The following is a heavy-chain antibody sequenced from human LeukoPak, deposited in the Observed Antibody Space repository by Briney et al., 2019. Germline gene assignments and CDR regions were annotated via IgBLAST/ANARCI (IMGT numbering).Heavy chain of an antibody. J-gene: IGHJ6*03. CDR2: IIPIFGTA. Sequence: ASVKVFCKASGGTFSSYAISWVRQAPGQGLEWMGGIIPIFGTANYAQKFQGRVTITADESTSTAYMELSSLRSEDTAVYYCARLIGSGVYYYMDVWGKGTTVTVSS. V-gene: IGHV1-69*13. CDR3: ARLIGSGVYYYMDV. D-gene: IGHD2-15*01. CDR1: GGTFSSYA.